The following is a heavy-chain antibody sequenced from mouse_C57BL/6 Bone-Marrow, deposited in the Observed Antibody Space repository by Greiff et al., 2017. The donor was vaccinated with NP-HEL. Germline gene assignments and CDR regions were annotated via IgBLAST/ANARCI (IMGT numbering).Heavy chain of an antibody. CDR3: ARQLRLRGY. Sequence: VQLQQSGAELVMPGASVKLSCKASGYTFTSYWMHWVKQRPGQGLEWIGEIDPSDSYTNYNQKFKGKSTLTVDKSSSTAYMQLSSLTSEDSAVYYCARQLRLRGYWGQGTTLTVSS. V-gene: IGHV1-69*01. CDR1: GYTFTSYW. J-gene: IGHJ2*01. D-gene: IGHD3-2*02. CDR2: IDPSDSYT.